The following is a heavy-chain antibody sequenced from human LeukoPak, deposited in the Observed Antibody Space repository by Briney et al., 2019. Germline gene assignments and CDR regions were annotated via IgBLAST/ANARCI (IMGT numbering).Heavy chain of an antibody. CDR3: ASSLAADYYLDY. V-gene: IGHV4-30-2*01. Sequence: SQTLSLTCAVSGGSISSGGYSWSWIRQPPGKGLEWIGYIYHSGSTYYNPSLKSRVTISVDRSKNQFSLKLSSVTAADTAVYYCASSLAADYYLDYWGQGTLVTVSS. J-gene: IGHJ4*02. CDR1: GGSISSGGYS. D-gene: IGHD3-3*02. CDR2: IYHSGST.